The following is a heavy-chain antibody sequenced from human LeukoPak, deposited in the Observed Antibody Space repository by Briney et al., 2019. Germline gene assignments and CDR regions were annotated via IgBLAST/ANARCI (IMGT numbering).Heavy chain of an antibody. D-gene: IGHD4-23*01. Sequence: GGSLRLSCSASGFTFSFYAMHWVRQAPGKGPECVSAITGDGGRTYYADAVKGRFTISRDNSKNTLYLQMNGLRADDTAVYYSVKDPFYGGNPLYYFDYWGQGTLVTVSS. V-gene: IGHV3-64D*06. CDR2: ITGDGGRT. CDR3: VKDPFYGGNPLYYFDY. CDR1: GFTFSFYA. J-gene: IGHJ4*02.